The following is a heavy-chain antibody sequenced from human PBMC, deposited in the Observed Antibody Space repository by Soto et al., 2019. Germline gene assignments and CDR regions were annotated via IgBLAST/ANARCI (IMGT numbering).Heavy chain of an antibody. V-gene: IGHV1-46*01. CDR1: GYTFTSHY. D-gene: IGHD3-22*01. Sequence: ASVKVSCKASGYTFTSHYMHWVRQAPGQGLGWMGIINPGGVSTSYAQKFQGRVTMTSDTSTRHGDMELSRLRSEDTAVYYCERDLRDYYDSSGFHGGFDYWGQGTLVTVSS. J-gene: IGHJ4*02. CDR3: ERDLRDYYDSSGFHGGFDY. CDR2: INPGGVST.